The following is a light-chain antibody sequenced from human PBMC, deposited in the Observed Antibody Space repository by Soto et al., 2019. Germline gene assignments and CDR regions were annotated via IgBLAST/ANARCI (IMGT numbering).Light chain of an antibody. CDR2: DTS. CDR3: QPYNNWPLT. J-gene: IGKJ4*01. Sequence: EIVMTQSPATLSVPPGERATLSCRASQSVSSNLAWYHHKPGQTPRLLIYDTSTRATGVPARFSGSRSGPEFTLTINSLQSEDFAIYYCQPYNNWPLTFGGGTKV. V-gene: IGKV3-15*01. CDR1: QSVSSN.